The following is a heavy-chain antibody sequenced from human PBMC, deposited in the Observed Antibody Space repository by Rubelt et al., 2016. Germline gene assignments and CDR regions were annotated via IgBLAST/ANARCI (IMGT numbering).Heavy chain of an antibody. CDR2: INTDGTTI. CDR1: GFTFSSNW. CDR3: AEDFSSSGWYFDY. V-gene: IGHV3-74*01. D-gene: IGHD6-19*01. J-gene: IGHJ4*02. Sequence: EVQLVESGGGLVQPGGSLRLSCVASGFTFSSNWMHWVRQAPGNGLVWVSRINTDGTTIAYADAVKGRFTISRDNAKNTLYLQMNSLRAEDTAVYYCAEDFSSSGWYFDYWGQGTLVTVSS.